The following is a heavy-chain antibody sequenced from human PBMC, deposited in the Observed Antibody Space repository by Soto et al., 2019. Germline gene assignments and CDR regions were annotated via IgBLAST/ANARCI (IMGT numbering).Heavy chain of an antibody. D-gene: IGHD3-22*01. CDR2: ISDSGEYA. J-gene: IGHJ4*02. CDR1: GFTFSTYA. CDR3: AQPLYYDGRARAVDY. V-gene: IGHV3-23*01. Sequence: GGSLRLSCAASGFTFSTYAMYWVRQSPGKGLEWVSSISDSGEYAFYADSVKGRFTISRDNFQNILYLQMNSLRAEDTAVYSCAQPLYYDGRARAVDYWGQGIQVTVSS.